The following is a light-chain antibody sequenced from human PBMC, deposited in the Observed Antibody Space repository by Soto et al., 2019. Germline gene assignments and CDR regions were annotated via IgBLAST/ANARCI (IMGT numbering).Light chain of an antibody. J-gene: IGLJ1*01. Sequence: QPVLTQPASVSGSPGQSITISCTGTSSDVGDYNYVSWYQQYPGKAPKLMIYEVSNRPSGVSNRFSGSKSGNTASLTISGLQAEDEADYYCSSYTSSSTPYVFGTGTKVTVL. CDR2: EVS. CDR1: SSDVGDYNY. V-gene: IGLV2-14*01. CDR3: SSYTSSSTPYV.